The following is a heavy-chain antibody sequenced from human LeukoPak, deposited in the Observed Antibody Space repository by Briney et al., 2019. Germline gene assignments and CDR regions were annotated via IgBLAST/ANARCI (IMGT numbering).Heavy chain of an antibody. CDR1: GYSISSGYY. CDR3: VSEYYYDTSGYYSLAY. V-gene: IGHV4-38-2*02. Sequence: SETLSLTCTVSGYSISSGYYWGCFRQPPGKELQWIVSIFHSGSTYYNPPLKSRVTISVDTSKCQFSLKLSSVSAADTVVDYCVSEYYYDTSGYYSLAYWGQGTLVTVSS. D-gene: IGHD3-22*01. CDR2: IFHSGST. J-gene: IGHJ4*02.